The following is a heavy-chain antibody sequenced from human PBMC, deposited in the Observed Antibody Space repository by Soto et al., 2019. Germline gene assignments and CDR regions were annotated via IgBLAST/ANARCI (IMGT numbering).Heavy chain of an antibody. CDR1: GLTFSNSG. Sequence: GGSLRLSCAASGLTFSNSGMHWVRQAPGKGLEWVAVIWHDGSIKYYADSVKGRFTISRDNSKNTLYLQMNSLRAEDTAVYYCAREYYGSGSYYTLTYFDYWGQGTLVTVSS. J-gene: IGHJ4*02. V-gene: IGHV3-33*01. D-gene: IGHD3-10*01. CDR2: IWHDGSIK. CDR3: AREYYGSGSYYTLTYFDY.